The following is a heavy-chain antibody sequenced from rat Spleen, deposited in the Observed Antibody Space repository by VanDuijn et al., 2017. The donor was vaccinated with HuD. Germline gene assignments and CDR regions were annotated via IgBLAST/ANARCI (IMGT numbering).Heavy chain of an antibody. J-gene: IGHJ3*01. D-gene: IGHD1-6*01. Sequence: EVQLVESGGGLVQPGRSLKLSCAASGFSFSTFAMAWVRQAPKKGLEWVATIIYDGSRTYYRDSVKGRFTISRDNAKSTLYLQMDSLRSEDTATYYCTRDYGLFESPFAYWGQGTLVTVSS. CDR2: IIYDGSRT. V-gene: IGHV5-7*01. CDR1: GFSFSTFA. CDR3: TRDYGLFESPFAY.